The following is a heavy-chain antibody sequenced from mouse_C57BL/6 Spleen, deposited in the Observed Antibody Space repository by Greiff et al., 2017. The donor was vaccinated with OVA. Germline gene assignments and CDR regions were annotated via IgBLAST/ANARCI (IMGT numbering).Heavy chain of an antibody. D-gene: IGHD1-1*01. V-gene: IGHV5-4*03. CDR2: ISDGGSYT. CDR3: ARGPGSSYAWFAY. J-gene: IGHJ3*01. Sequence: EVMLVESGGGLVKPGGSLKLSCAASGFTFSSYAMSWVRQTPEKRLEWVATISDGGSYTYYPDNVKGRFTISRDNAKNNLYLQMSHLKSEDTAMYYCARGPGSSYAWFAYWGQGTLVTVSA. CDR1: GFTFSSYA.